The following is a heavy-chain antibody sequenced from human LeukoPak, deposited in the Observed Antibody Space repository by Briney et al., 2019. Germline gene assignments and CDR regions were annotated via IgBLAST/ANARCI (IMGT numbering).Heavy chain of an antibody. CDR1: GFTFSSYE. D-gene: IGHD4-17*01. Sequence: GGSLRLSCAASGFTFSSYEMNWVRQAPGKGLEWVSYISSGSSTIYYADSVKGRFTISRDNAKNALYLQMNSLRDEDTAVYYCATCEYGDCFFDYWGQGTLVTVSS. CDR3: ATCEYGDCFFDY. V-gene: IGHV3-48*02. J-gene: IGHJ4*02. CDR2: ISSGSSTI.